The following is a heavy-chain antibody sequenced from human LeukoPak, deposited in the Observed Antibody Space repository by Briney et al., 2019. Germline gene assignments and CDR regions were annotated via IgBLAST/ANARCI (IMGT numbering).Heavy chain of an antibody. CDR2: IYYSGST. CDR1: GGSFSGYY. D-gene: IGHD3-9*01. CDR3: ARGNKYYDILTGYYYYYMDV. V-gene: IGHV4-59*01. J-gene: IGHJ6*03. Sequence: SETLSLTCAVYGGSFSGYYWSWIRQPPGKGLEWIGYIYYSGSTNYNPSLKSRVTISVDTSKNQFSLKLSSVTAADTAVYYCARGNKYYDILTGYYYYYMDVWGKGTTVTVSS.